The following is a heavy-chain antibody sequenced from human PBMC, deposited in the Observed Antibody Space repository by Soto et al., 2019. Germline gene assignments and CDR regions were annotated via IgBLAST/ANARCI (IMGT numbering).Heavy chain of an antibody. J-gene: IGHJ1*01. CDR3: AREGFGSSGYYYFQH. D-gene: IGHD3-22*01. CDR2: ISYDGSNK. Sequence: PGGSLGLSSAASGFTFRSYAMHWVRQAPGKGLEWVAVISYDGSNKYYADSVKGRFTISRDNSKNTLYLQMNSLRAEDTAVYYCAREGFGSSGYYYFQHWGQGTLVTVSS. V-gene: IGHV3-30-3*01. CDR1: GFTFRSYA.